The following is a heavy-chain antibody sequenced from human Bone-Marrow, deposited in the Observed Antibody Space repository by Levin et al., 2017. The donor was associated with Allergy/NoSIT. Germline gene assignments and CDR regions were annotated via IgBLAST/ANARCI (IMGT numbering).Heavy chain of an antibody. D-gene: IGHD2-15*01. J-gene: IGHJ4*02. Sequence: GGSLRLSCAASGFSFSSYAMSWVRQAPGKGLKWVSAISGSGGSTYYADSVKDRFTISRDNSKNTLYLQMNGLRAEDTAVYYCAKDDFGVAATRAADYWGQGTLVTVSS. CDR2: ISGSGGST. CDR3: AKDDFGVAATRAADY. CDR1: GFSFSSYA. V-gene: IGHV3-23*01.